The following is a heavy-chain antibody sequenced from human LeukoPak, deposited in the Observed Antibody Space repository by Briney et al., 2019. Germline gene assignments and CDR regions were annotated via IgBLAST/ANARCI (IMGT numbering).Heavy chain of an antibody. CDR3: ARSITLRSAFDI. J-gene: IGHJ3*02. CDR2: IFHTGST. D-gene: IGHD1-14*01. V-gene: IGHV4-30-4*01. CDR1: GGSISSDDYY. Sequence: ASETLSLTCSVSGGSISSDDYYWSWIRQSPGKGLEWIGYIFHTGSTYYSPSLKSRVTISVDKSKNQFSLKLSSVTAADTAVYYCARSITLRSAFDIWGQGTMVTVSS.